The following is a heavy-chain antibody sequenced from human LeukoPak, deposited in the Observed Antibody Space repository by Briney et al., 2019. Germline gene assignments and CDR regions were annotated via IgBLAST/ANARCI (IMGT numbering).Heavy chain of an antibody. CDR3: ARAGVYYGSGSESFDY. V-gene: IGHV4-38-2*02. CDR2: IYHSGST. CDR1: GYSISSGYY. J-gene: IGHJ4*02. Sequence: SETLSLTCTVSGYSISSGYYWGWIRHPPGKGLEWIGSIYHSGSTYYNPSLKSRVTISVDTSKNQFSLKLSSVTAADTAVYYCARAGVYYGSGSESFDYWGQGTLVTVSS. D-gene: IGHD3-10*01.